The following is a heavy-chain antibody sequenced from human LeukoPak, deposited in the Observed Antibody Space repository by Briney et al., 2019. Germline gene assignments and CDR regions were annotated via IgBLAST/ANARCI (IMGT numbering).Heavy chain of an antibody. CDR2: IIPIFVTA. CDR1: GGTFSSYA. D-gene: IGHD6-13*01. V-gene: IGHV1-69*13. Sequence: ASVKVSCKASGGTFSSYAISWVRQAPGQGLEWMGGIIPIFVTANYAQKFQGRVTITADESTSTAYMELSSLRSEDTAVYYCARSYPPEGIAAAGTRGRYYYGMDVWGQGTTVTVSS. J-gene: IGHJ6*02. CDR3: ARSYPPEGIAAAGTRGRYYYGMDV.